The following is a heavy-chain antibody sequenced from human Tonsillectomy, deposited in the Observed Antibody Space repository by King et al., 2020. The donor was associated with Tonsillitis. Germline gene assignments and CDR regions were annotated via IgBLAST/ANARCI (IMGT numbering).Heavy chain of an antibody. D-gene: IGHD1-26*01. V-gene: IGHV4-4*07. CDR1: GGSINSFY. J-gene: IGHJ2*01. CDR2: VYTSGST. CDR3: ARSIVGATSIWYFDL. Sequence: VQLQESGPGLVKPSETLSLTCTVSGGSINSFYWSWIRQPAGKGLEWIGRVYTSGSTNYNPSLKSRVTLSVDTSKNQFSLKLSSVTAADTAVYYCARSIVGATSIWYFDLWGRGTLVTVSS.